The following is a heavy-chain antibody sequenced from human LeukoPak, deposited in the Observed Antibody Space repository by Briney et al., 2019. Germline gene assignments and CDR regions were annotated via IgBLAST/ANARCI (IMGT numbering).Heavy chain of an antibody. Sequence: PGGSLRLSCAASGFTFSSYSMNWVRQAPGRGLGWVSYISGSSRPIYYADSVKGRFTISRDNAKNSLYLQMNSLRAEDTAVYYCARDYSYGFLNWGQGTLVTVSS. V-gene: IGHV3-48*01. CDR1: GFTFSSYS. J-gene: IGHJ4*02. D-gene: IGHD5-18*01. CDR2: ISGSSRPI. CDR3: ARDYSYGFLN.